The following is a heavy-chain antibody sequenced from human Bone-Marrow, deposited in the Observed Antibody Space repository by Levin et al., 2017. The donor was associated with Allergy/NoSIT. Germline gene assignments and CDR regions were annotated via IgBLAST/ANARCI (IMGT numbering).Heavy chain of an antibody. D-gene: IGHD2-15*01. CDR3: ARAPVGVVLAATDGFDI. Sequence: PSQTLSLPCAFYGGSFSDFHWSWIRQTPGKGLEWIGEINYSGITNYNPSLESRVSISADTSKNHFSLKLNSVTAADAAVYYCARAPVGVVLAATDGFDIWGQGTVVTVSS. CDR1: GGSFSDFH. CDR2: INYSGIT. V-gene: IGHV4-34*01. J-gene: IGHJ3*02.